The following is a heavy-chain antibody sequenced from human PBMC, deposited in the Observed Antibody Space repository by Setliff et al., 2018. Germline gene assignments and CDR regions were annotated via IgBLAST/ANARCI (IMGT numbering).Heavy chain of an antibody. CDR2: ISNSGIT. CDR3: ARGAYIGLDY. J-gene: IGHJ4*02. CDR1: NGSINDYF. Sequence: SETLSLTCTVSNGSINDYFWTWIRQPPGKGLEWIGYISNSGITKYNPALKGRVSISLDTSNNQFSLKLSSVTAADTAVYYCARGAYIGLDYWGQGTLVTVSS. D-gene: IGHD4-4*01. V-gene: IGHV4-59*01.